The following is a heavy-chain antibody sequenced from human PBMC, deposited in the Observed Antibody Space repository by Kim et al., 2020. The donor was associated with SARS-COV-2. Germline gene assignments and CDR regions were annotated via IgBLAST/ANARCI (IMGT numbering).Heavy chain of an antibody. V-gene: IGHV4-4*02. CDR1: GGSISSSNW. CDR3: ARSIPRSHDDAFDI. Sequence: SETLSLTCAVSGGSISSSNWWSWVRQPPGKGLEWIGEIFHSGSTNYNPSLKSRFTISVDKSKNQFYLKLSSVTAADTAVYYCARSIPRSHDDAFDIWGQGTMFTVSS. D-gene: IGHD2-21*01. CDR2: IFHSGST. J-gene: IGHJ3*02.